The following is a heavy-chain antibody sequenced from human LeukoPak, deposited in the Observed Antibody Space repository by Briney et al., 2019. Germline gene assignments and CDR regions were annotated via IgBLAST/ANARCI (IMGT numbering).Heavy chain of an antibody. D-gene: IGHD2-2*01. V-gene: IGHV3-53*01. CDR3: ARSQDIIAVPAALPVR. J-gene: IGHJ4*02. Sequence: GSLRLSCAGSGFIVSNNYMSWVRQAPGKGLEWVSTIYGGGNTYYADSVKGRFTISRDNSKNMVYLQMNSLRAADTAVYYCARSQDIIAVPAALPVRWGQGTLVTVSS. CDR2: IYGGGNT. CDR1: GFIVSNNY.